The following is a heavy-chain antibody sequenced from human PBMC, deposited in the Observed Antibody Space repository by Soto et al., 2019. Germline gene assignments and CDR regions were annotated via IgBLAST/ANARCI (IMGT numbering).Heavy chain of an antibody. V-gene: IGHV3-23*01. Sequence: EVHLLESGGGLVQPGGSLRLSCTASGFTFSSYAMTWVRQAPGRGLEGVSGITASGGRTYYADSVQGRFTISRDNSKSTVHLQMNSLRDEATAVDYCAQDTRYGDYVRWFDSWGKGTLVTVSS. CDR1: GFTFSSYA. CDR2: ITASGGRT. D-gene: IGHD4-17*01. CDR3: AQDTRYGDYVRWFDS. J-gene: IGHJ5*01.